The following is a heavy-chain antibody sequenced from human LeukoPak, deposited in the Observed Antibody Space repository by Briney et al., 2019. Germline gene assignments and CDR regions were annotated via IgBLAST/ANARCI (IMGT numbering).Heavy chain of an antibody. D-gene: IGHD6-19*01. J-gene: IGHJ6*03. CDR3: AAGYSSGWYWAYYYYYMDV. V-gene: IGHV1-2*02. CDR2: INPNSGGT. CDR1: GYTFTGYY. Sequence: GASVKVSCKASGYTFTGYYMHWVRQAPGQGLEWMGWINPNSGGTNYAQKFQGRVTMTRDTSISTAYMELSRLRSDDTAVYYCAAGYSSGWYWAYYYYYMDVWGKGTTVTISS.